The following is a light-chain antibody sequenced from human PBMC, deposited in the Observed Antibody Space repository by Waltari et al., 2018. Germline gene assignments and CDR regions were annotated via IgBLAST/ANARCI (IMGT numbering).Light chain of an antibody. CDR2: AAA. J-gene: IGKJ4*01. V-gene: IGKV1-39*01. Sequence: DIQMTQSPSSLSASVGDSITITCRASQSISSYLNGYQQKPRKAPQLLIYAAASLQSGGPSRFSGSGSGTEFTLTISSLQPEDFATYYCQQSYSTPPVLTFGGGTKVEIK. CDR3: QQSYSTPPVLT. CDR1: QSISSY.